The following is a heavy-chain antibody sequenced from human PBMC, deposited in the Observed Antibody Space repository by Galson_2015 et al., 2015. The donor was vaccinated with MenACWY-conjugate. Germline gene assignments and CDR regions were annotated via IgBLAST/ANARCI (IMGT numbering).Heavy chain of an antibody. J-gene: IGHJ4*02. CDR3: ARGCYDSRGYRCLDD. Sequence: SLRLSCAASGFTVSNNYMSWVRQAPGKGLEWVSLIYVGGNTVNADSAEGRFTISRDISKNTLYLQMNSLRAEDTAVYYCARGCYDSRGYRCLDDWGQGTLVTVSS. CDR1: GFTVSNNY. D-gene: IGHD3-22*01. CDR2: IYVGGNT. V-gene: IGHV3-66*01.